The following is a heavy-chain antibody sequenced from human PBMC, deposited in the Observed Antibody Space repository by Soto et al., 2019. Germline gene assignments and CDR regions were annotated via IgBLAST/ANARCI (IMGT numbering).Heavy chain of an antibody. V-gene: IGHV5-51*01. CDR3: ARHEGYYGSPAAGLFDY. CDR2: IYPGDSDT. D-gene: IGHD3-10*01. Sequence: HGESLKISCKGSGYSFTSYWIGWVRQIPGKGLEWMGIIYPGDSDTRYSPSFQGQVTISADKSISTAYLQWSSLKASDTAMYYCARHEGYYGSPAAGLFDYWGQGTLVTVS. CDR1: GYSFTSYW. J-gene: IGHJ4*02.